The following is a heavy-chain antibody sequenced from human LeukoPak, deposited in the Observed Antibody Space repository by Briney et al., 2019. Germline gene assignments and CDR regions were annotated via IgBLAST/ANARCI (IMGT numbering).Heavy chain of an antibody. J-gene: IGHJ4*02. CDR3: ARDLRVRGVSNYFDY. CDR1: GFTFSSYW. V-gene: IGHV3-74*01. Sequence: GGPLRLSCAASGFTFSSYWMHWVRQAPGKGLVWVSRINSDGSSTSYADSVKGRFTISRDNAKNTLYLQMNSLRAEDTAVYYCARDLRVRGVSNYFDYWGQGTLVTVSS. D-gene: IGHD3-10*01. CDR2: INSDGSST.